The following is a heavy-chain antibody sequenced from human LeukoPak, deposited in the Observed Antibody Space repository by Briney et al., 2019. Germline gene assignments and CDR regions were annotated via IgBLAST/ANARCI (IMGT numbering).Heavy chain of an antibody. D-gene: IGHD3-3*01. J-gene: IGHJ3*02. CDR1: GGSISSYC. Sequence: SETLSLTCTVSGGSISSYCWSWIRQPPGKGLEWIGYIYYSGSTNYNPSLKSRVTISVDTSKNQFSLKLSSVTAADTAVYYCARDLRPYDFWSGSPFDIWGQGTMVTVSS. CDR2: IYYSGST. V-gene: IGHV4-59*12. CDR3: ARDLRPYDFWSGSPFDI.